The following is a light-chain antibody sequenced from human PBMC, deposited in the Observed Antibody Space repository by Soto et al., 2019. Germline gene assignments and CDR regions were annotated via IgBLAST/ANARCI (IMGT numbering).Light chain of an antibody. CDR3: SSYSSSSTYV. CDR1: SSDIGGYDY. V-gene: IGLV2-14*01. J-gene: IGLJ1*01. Sequence: QSALTQPASVSGSPGQSITISCTGTSSDIGGYDYVSWYQQYPGKAPKLMIYEVSNRPSGVSNRFSGSKSGNTASLTISGLRAEDEADYYCSSYSSSSTYVFGTGTQLTVL. CDR2: EVS.